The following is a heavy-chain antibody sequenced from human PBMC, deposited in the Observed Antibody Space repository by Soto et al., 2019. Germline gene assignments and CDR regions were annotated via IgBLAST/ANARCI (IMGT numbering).Heavy chain of an antibody. Sequence: GESLKISCKGSGYSFTSYWIGWVRQMPGKGLEWMGIIYPGDSDTRYSPSLQGQVTISADKSISTAYLQWSSLKASDTAMYYCARLVKYCTNGVCFDFDYWGQGTLVTVSS. CDR3: ARLVKYCTNGVCFDFDY. D-gene: IGHD2-8*01. V-gene: IGHV5-51*01. CDR2: IYPGDSDT. J-gene: IGHJ4*02. CDR1: GYSFTSYW.